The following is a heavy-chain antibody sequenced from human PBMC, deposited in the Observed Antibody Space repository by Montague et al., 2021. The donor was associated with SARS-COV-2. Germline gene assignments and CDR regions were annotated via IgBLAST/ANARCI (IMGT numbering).Heavy chain of an antibody. V-gene: IGHV3-48*03. CDR1: GFTFSSYE. Sequence: SLRLSCAASGFTFSSYEMNWVRQAPGKGPEWVSYTTSTGSTIYYADSVQGRFTISRDNAKKSLYLQTNSLRAEDTAVYYCARNKFPAAFDFWGQGTLVTVSS. D-gene: IGHD2-2*01. J-gene: IGHJ4*02. CDR3: ARNKFPAAFDF. CDR2: TTSTGSTI.